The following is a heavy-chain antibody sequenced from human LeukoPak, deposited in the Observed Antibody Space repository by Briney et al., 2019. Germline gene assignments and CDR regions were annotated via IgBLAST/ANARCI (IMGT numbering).Heavy chain of an antibody. CDR1: GFTFSSYW. J-gene: IGHJ4*02. CDR2: IKQGGSEK. Sequence: PGGSLRLSCAASGFTFSSYWMSWVRQAPGKGLEWVANIKQGGSEKYYVDSVKGRFTISRDNAKNSLYLQMNSLRAEDTAVYYCARDPGTMVRGVTRDFDYWGQGTLVTVSS. V-gene: IGHV3-7*01. CDR3: ARDPGTMVRGVTRDFDY. D-gene: IGHD3-10*01.